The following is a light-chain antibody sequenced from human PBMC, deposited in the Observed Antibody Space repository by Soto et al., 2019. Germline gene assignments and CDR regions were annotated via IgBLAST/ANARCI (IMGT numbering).Light chain of an antibody. V-gene: IGLV2-14*01. J-gene: IGLJ1*01. CDR3: SSFRSGSTL. CDR1: SSDVGGYNY. CDR2: EVS. Sequence: QSVLTQPASVSGSPGQSITISCTGTSSDVGGYNYVSWYQQHPGKAPNLMIYEVSNRPSGVSNRFSGSKSGNTASLTISGLQAEDEADYYCSSFRSGSTLFGTGTKVTVL.